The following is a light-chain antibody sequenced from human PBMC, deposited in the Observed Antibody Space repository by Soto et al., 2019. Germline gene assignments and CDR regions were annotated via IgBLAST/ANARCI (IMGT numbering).Light chain of an antibody. Sequence: EIVMPQSTATLSVSPGERATLSCRASESVISNLAWYQQKPGQAPRLLIYDASLRATGIPARFTGSGSGTDFTLTISSLEPEDFAVYYCQQYGSSPPITFGQGTRLEIK. CDR1: ESVISN. CDR3: QQYGSSPPIT. V-gene: IGKV3D-15*01. CDR2: DAS. J-gene: IGKJ5*01.